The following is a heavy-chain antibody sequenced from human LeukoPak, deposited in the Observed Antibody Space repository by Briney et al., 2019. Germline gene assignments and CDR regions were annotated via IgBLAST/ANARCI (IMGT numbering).Heavy chain of an antibody. Sequence: GGSLRLSCAASGFTFSSYSMNWVRQAPGKGLEWVSSISSSSYIYYADSVKGRFTISRDNAKNSLYLQMNSLRAEDTAVYYCARGDGYNSHFDYWGQGTLVTVSS. CDR3: ARGDGYNSHFDY. V-gene: IGHV3-21*01. CDR2: ISSSSYI. CDR1: GFTFSSYS. D-gene: IGHD5-24*01. J-gene: IGHJ4*02.